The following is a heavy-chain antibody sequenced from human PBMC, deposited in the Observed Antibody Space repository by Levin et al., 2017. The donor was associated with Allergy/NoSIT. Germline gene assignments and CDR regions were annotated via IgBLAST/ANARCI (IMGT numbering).Heavy chain of an antibody. V-gene: IGHV5-51*01. J-gene: IGHJ5*02. CDR2: IFPRDSDT. CDR3: VRGGNRANYDWFDT. CDR1: GYSFASYW. Sequence: RGEYLKISCKASGYSFASYWLGWVRQTPGKGLQYMGVIFPRDSDTRYSPSLQGHVTISADESINTAYLQWSSLKASDTGIYFCVRGGNRANYDWFDTWGQGTHVTVSS. D-gene: IGHD4-23*01.